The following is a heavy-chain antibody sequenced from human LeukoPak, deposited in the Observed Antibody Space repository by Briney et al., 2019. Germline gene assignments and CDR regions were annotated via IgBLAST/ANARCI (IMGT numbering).Heavy chain of an antibody. V-gene: IGHV1-69*04. CDR2: IIPIFGIA. D-gene: IGHD1-26*01. CDR1: GGTFTIYA. J-gene: IGHJ3*02. Sequence: ASVTVSFKASGGTFTIYAISWVRQAPGQGLEWMGRIIPIFGIANYAQKFQGRVTITADKSTSTAYMELSSLRSEDTAVYYCASGAGGYAAFDIWGQGTMVTVSS. CDR3: ASGAGGYAAFDI.